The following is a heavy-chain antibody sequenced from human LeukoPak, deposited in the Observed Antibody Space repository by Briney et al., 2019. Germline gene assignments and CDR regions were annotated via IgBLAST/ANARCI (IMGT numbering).Heavy chain of an antibody. CDR3: ARDLEGYCSGGSCYSFHYFDY. CDR2: ISASGQTI. V-gene: IGHV3-48*03. Sequence: GGSLRLSCAASGFSFSTYEFHWVRHAPGKGLEWVSYISASGQTIYYADSVRGRFTISRDNAKNSLYLQMNSLRAEDTALYYCARDLEGYCSGGSCYSFHYFDYWGQGTLVTVSS. J-gene: IGHJ4*02. CDR1: GFSFSTYE. D-gene: IGHD2-15*01.